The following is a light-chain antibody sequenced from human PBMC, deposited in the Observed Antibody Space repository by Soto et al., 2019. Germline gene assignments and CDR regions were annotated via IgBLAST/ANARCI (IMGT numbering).Light chain of an antibody. Sequence: QSALTQPPSVSGSPGQSVTISCTGTNSDVGSYNRVSWYQQSPGTAPKLIIYEVNNRPSGVPDRFSGSKSGNTASLTISGLQAEDEADYYCSSYTNSISVLFGGGTKLTVL. CDR3: SSYTNSISVL. V-gene: IGLV2-18*02. CDR2: EVN. J-gene: IGLJ2*01. CDR1: NSDVGSYNR.